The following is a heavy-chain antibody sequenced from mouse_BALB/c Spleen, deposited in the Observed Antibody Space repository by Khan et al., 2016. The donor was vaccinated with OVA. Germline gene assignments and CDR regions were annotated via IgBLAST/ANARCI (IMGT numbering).Heavy chain of an antibody. D-gene: IGHD1-2*01. V-gene: IGHV3-2*02. J-gene: IGHJ2*01. CDR1: GYSITSGYG. Sequence: EVQLQESGPGLVKPSQSLSLTCTVTGYSITSGYGWNWIRQFPGNKQEWMGYISYSGSTNYNPYLKSRISITRDTSKNQFFLQLNTVTTEDTATYYCAKTASIKYWGQGTTLTVSS. CDR3: AKTASIKY. CDR2: ISYSGST.